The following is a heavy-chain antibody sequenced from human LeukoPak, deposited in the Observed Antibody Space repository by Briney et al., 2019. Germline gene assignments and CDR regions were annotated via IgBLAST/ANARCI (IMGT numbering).Heavy chain of an antibody. J-gene: IGHJ3*02. D-gene: IGHD1-26*01. V-gene: IGHV3-21*04. Sequence: GRSLRLSCAASGFTFTNYRLNWVRQAPGKGLEWVSSISSRSDDIHFIDSVKGRFTISRDNAKNSLYLQMNSLRVEDTAVYYCARDYSGSYYEGAFDIWGQGTMVTVSS. CDR1: GFTFTNYR. CDR3: ARDYSGSYYEGAFDI. CDR2: ISSRSDDI.